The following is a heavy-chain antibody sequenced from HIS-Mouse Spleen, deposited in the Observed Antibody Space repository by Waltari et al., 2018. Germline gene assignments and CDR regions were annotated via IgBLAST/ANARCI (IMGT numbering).Heavy chain of an antibody. CDR2: ISYDGSNK. D-gene: IGHD7-27*01. J-gene: IGHJ4*02. V-gene: IGHV3-30-3*01. CDR1: TFSSYA. Sequence: TFSSYAMHWVRQAPGKGLEWVAVISYDGSNKYYADSVKGRFTISRDNSKNTLYLQMNSLRAEDTAVYYCARWAGTGDLSGFDYWGQGTLVTVSS. CDR3: ARWAGTGDLSGFDY.